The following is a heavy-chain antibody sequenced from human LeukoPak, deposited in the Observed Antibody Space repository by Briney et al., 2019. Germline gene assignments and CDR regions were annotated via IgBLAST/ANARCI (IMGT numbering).Heavy chain of an antibody. Sequence: ASVKVSCKASGYTFTSYDINWVRQATGQGLEWMGWMNPNSDNTGYAQKFQGRVTMTRNTSISTAYMELSSLRSDDAAVYYCARERYYYDSSGYYPSHNYFDYWGQGTLVTVSS. CDR2: MNPNSDNT. CDR1: GYTFTSYD. D-gene: IGHD3-22*01. CDR3: ARERYYYDSSGYYPSHNYFDY. V-gene: IGHV1-8*01. J-gene: IGHJ4*02.